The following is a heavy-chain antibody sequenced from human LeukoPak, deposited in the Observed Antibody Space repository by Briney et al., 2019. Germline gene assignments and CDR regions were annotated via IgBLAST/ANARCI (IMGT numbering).Heavy chain of an antibody. J-gene: IGHJ3*02. D-gene: IGHD6-6*01. CDR3: WRGDSSSPDAFDI. Sequence: PGGSLRLSCAASGFTFSSYSMNWVRQAPGKGLEWVSYISSSSSTIYYAGSVKSRFTISRDNAKNSLYLQMDSLRAEDTAVYYCWRGDSSSPDAFDIWGQGTMVTVSS. CDR1: GFTFSSYS. V-gene: IGHV3-48*01. CDR2: ISSSSSTI.